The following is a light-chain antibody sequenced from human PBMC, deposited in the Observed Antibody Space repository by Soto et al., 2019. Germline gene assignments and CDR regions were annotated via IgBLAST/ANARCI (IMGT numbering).Light chain of an antibody. V-gene: IGLV2-14*01. Sequence: QSALTQPPSASGSPGQSITISCTGTSSDVGGSDYVSWYQHHPHRAPKLLIYEVSYRPSGVSDRFSGSKSGNTASLTISGLQAEDEADYYCSSYTSSNALEVFGIGTKLTVL. CDR1: SSDVGGSDY. CDR3: SSYTSSNALEV. J-gene: IGLJ1*01. CDR2: EVS.